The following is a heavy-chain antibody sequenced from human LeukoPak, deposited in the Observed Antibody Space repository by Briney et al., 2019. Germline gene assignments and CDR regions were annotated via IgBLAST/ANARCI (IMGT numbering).Heavy chain of an antibody. CDR1: GYTFTGYY. Sequence: ASVKLSCKASGYTFTGYYMHWVRQAPGQGLEWMGWINPNSGGTNYAQKFQGRVTMTEDTATDTAYMELSSLRSEDTAVYYCATVPRIWSGYYTSEYFQHWGQGTLVTVSS. CDR3: ATVPRIWSGYYTSEYFQH. J-gene: IGHJ1*01. D-gene: IGHD3-3*01. CDR2: INPNSGGT. V-gene: IGHV1-2*02.